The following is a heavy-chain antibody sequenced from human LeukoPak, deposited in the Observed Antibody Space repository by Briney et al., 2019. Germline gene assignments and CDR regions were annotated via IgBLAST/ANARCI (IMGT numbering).Heavy chain of an antibody. V-gene: IGHV4-39*01. D-gene: IGHD3-10*01. J-gene: IGHJ3*02. Sequence: PSETLSLTCTVSGGSISSSSCYWGWIRQPPGKGLEWIGSIYYSGSTYYNPSLKSRVTISVDPSKNQFSLKLSSVTAADTAVYYCARGLWFGELLDAFDIWGQGTMVTVSS. CDR2: IYYSGST. CDR1: GGSISSSSCY. CDR3: ARGLWFGELLDAFDI.